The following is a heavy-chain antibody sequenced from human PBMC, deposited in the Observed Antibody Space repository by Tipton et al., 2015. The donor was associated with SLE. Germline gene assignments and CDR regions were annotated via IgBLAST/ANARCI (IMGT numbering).Heavy chain of an antibody. CDR2: IDPRDSET. CDR1: GYSFSSYW. D-gene: IGHD3-16*01. Sequence: VQLVQSGAEVKKPGESLKISCQGSGYSFSSYWIAWLRQMPGKGLEWMGIIDPRDSETRYSPSFQGQVTISVDRSITTASLQWSRLKASDTAMYYCARHRQGDFDYWGQGTLVTVSS. V-gene: IGHV5-51*01. J-gene: IGHJ4*02. CDR3: ARHRQGDFDY.